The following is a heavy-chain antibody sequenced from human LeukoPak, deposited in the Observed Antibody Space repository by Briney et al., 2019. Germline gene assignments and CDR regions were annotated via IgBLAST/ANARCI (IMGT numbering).Heavy chain of an antibody. D-gene: IGHD1-26*01. V-gene: IGHV4-34*01. Sequence: SETLSLTCAVYGGSFSGYYWSWIRQPPGKGLEWIGETNHSGSTNYNPSLKSRVTISVDTSKNQFSLKLSSVTAADTAVYYCARVGSWYSGVYFDYWGQGTLVTVSS. CDR2: TNHSGST. CDR1: GGSFSGYY. CDR3: ARVGSWYSGVYFDY. J-gene: IGHJ4*02.